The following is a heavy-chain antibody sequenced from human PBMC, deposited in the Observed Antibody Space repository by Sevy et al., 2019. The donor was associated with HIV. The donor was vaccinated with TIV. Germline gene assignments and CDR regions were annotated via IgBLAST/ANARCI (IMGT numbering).Heavy chain of an antibody. V-gene: IGHV3-30*18. Sequence: GGSLRLSCAASGFTFSSYGMHWVRQAPGNGLEWVAVISYDGSNKYYADSVKGRFTISRDNSKNTLYLQMNSLRAEDTAVYYCAKEKGLRLGELSLPDYWGQGTLVTVSS. CDR2: ISYDGSNK. CDR3: AKEKGLRLGELSLPDY. CDR1: GFTFSSYG. D-gene: IGHD3-16*02. J-gene: IGHJ4*02.